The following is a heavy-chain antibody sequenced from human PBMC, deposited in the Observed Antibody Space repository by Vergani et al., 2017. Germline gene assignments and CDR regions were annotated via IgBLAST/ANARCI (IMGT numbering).Heavy chain of an antibody. CDR2: ISYDGRNK. J-gene: IGHJ3*02. D-gene: IGHD1-26*01. Sequence: QVQLVESGGGVVQPGRSLRLSCAASGFTFSSYAMHWVRQAPGKGLEWVAVISYDGRNKYYADSVKGRLTISRDNSKNTLYLQMNSLRAEDTAVYYCARDKAPVGATLGRAFDIWGQGTMVTVSS. CDR1: GFTFSSYA. CDR3: ARDKAPVGATLGRAFDI. V-gene: IGHV3-30*04.